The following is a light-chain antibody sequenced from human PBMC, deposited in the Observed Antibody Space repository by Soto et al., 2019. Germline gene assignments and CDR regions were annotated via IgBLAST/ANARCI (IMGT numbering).Light chain of an antibody. CDR1: SSNIGSNT. CDR3: AAWYDSLSGWV. J-gene: IGLJ3*02. V-gene: IGLV1-44*01. Sequence: QSVLTQPPSASGTPGQRVTISCSGSSSNIGSNTVNWYQQLPGTAPKLLIHSDNQRPSGVPDRFSGSKSGTSASLAISGLQSEDEADYHCAAWYDSLSGWVFGGGTKLTVL. CDR2: SDN.